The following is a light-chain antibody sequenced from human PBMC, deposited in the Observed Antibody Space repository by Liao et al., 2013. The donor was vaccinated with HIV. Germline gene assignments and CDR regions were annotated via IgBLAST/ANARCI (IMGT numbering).Light chain of an antibody. CDR3: QAWDSSTVV. Sequence: SYELTQPPSVSVSPGQTASITCSGDKLGDQYACWYQLKPGQSPVLVIHQDTKRPSGIPERVSGSNSGNTATLTISGTQATDEADYYCQAWDSSTVVFGGGTKLTVL. CDR2: QDT. V-gene: IGLV3-1*01. CDR1: KLGDQY. J-gene: IGLJ2*01.